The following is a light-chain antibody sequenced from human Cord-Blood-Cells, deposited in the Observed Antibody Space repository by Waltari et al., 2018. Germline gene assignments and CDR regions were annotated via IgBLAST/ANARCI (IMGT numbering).Light chain of an antibody. CDR3: QQDYSTPWT. CDR2: WAS. J-gene: IGKJ1*01. V-gene: IGKV4-1*01. CDR1: QSVLYSSNNKNY. Sequence: DLVMTQSPDSLAVSLGARATINCKSSQSVLYSSNNKNYLACYQPKPGQPPKLLIYWASTRESGVADRFSGSGSGKDFTLTISSLQAEDVAVYYCQQDYSTPWTFGQGTKVEIK.